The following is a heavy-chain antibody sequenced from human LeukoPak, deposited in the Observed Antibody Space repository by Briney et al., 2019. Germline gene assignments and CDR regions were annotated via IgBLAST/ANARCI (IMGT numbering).Heavy chain of an antibody. CDR3: AREPIGYCTNGVCYTFDY. Sequence: SETLSLTCAVYGGSFSGYYWSWIRQPPGKGLEWIGEINHSGSTNYNPSLKSRVTISVDTSKNQFSLKLSSVTAADTAVYYCAREPIGYCTNGVCYTFDYWGQGTLVTASS. V-gene: IGHV4-34*01. CDR2: INHSGST. CDR1: GGSFSGYY. D-gene: IGHD2-8*01. J-gene: IGHJ4*02.